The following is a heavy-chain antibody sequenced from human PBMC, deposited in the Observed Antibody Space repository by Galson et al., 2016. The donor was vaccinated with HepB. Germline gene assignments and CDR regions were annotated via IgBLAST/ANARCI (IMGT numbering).Heavy chain of an antibody. Sequence: SLRLSCAASGFNFSNYGMHWVRQAPGKGLDWVAVISYDGSKKFYGDSVKGRFTISRDNSKNTLYPQMNSLRAEDTALYYCAKDWGDSNSAFDYWGQGTLVTVSS. D-gene: IGHD4-23*01. CDR1: GFNFSNYG. V-gene: IGHV3-30*18. CDR2: ISYDGSKK. J-gene: IGHJ4*02. CDR3: AKDWGDSNSAFDY.